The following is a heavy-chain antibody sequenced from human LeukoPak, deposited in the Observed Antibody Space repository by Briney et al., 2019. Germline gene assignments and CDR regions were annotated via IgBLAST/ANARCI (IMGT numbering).Heavy chain of an antibody. CDR1: GFTFSSYA. Sequence: QPGRSLRLSCAASGFTFSSYAMHWVRQAPGKGLGWVAVISYDGSNKYYADSVKGRFTISRDNSKNTLYLQMNSLRAEDTAVYYCARGITGYSSSSWGQGTLVTVSS. J-gene: IGHJ5*02. V-gene: IGHV3-30-3*01. CDR2: ISYDGSNK. D-gene: IGHD6-13*01. CDR3: ARGITGYSSSS.